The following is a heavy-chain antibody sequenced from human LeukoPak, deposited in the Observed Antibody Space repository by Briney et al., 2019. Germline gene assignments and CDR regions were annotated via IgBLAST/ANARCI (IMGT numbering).Heavy chain of an antibody. J-gene: IGHJ4*02. V-gene: IGHV3-43*02. CDR1: GFIFKNYV. CDR3: TSGTEIQLWSQDY. Sequence: GGSLRLSCAGSGFIFKNYVMTWVRQAPGKGLDWVSLISGDGRSTFYADSVRGRFTISRDNSKNSLYLQMNSLRTEDAALYYCTSGTEIQLWSQDYWGQGTLVTVSS. D-gene: IGHD5-18*01. CDR2: ISGDGRST.